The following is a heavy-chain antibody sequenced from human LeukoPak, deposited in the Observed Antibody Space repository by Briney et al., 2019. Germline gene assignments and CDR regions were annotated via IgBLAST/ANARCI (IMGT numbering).Heavy chain of an antibody. CDR3: AEEGGSYWKDY. D-gene: IGHD1-26*01. Sequence: GGSLRLSCAASGFTFSTYGMHWVRQAPGKGLEWVAFIRYDAINKYYADSVKGRFTISRDNSRNTLYLQMNSLRAEDTAVYYCAEEGGSYWKDYWGQGTLVTVSS. J-gene: IGHJ4*02. V-gene: IGHV3-30*02. CDR1: GFTFSTYG. CDR2: IRYDAINK.